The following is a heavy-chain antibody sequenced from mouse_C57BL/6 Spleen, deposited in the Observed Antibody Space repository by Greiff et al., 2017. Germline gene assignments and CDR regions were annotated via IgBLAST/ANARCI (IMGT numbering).Heavy chain of an antibody. CDR3: VRGGNWYFDV. J-gene: IGHJ1*03. V-gene: IGHV10-1*01. CDR1: GFSFNTYA. CDR2: IRSKSNNYAT. Sequence: EVQGVESGGGLVQPKGSLKLSCAASGFSFNTYAMNWVRQAPGKGLEWVARIRSKSNNYATYYADSVKDRFTISRDDSESMLYLQMNNLKTEDTAMYYCVRGGNWYFDVWGTGTTVTVSS.